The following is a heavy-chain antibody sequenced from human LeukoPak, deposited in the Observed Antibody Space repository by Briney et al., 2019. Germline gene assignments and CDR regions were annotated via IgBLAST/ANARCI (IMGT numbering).Heavy chain of an antibody. CDR3: ARDMRDMATISY. V-gene: IGHV3-48*01. CDR2: ISSSSDTV. J-gene: IGHJ4*02. Sequence: PGGSLRLSCAASGFTFRSYSMNWVRQAPGKGLEWVSYISSSSDTVYYADSVKGRFTISRDNTKNSLYLQMNSLKAEDTAVYYCARDMRDMATISYWGQGTLVTVSS. D-gene: IGHD5-24*01. CDR1: GFTFRSYS.